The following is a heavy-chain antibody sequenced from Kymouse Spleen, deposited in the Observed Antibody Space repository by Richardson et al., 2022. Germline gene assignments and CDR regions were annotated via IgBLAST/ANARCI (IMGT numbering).Heavy chain of an antibody. J-gene: IGHJ4*02. V-gene: IGHV3-33*01. D-gene: IGHD1-7*01. CDR1: GFTFSSYG. CDR3: ARDHNWNYVAFFDY. CDR2: IWYDGSNK. Sequence: QVQLVESGGGVVQPGRSLRLSCAASGFTFSSYGMHWVRQAPGKGLEWVAVIWYDGSNKYYADSVKGRFTISRDNSKNTLYLQMNSLRAEDTAVYYCARDHNWNYVAFFDYWGQGTLVTVSS.